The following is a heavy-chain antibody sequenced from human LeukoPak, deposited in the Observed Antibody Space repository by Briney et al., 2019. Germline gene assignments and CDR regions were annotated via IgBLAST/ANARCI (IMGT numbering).Heavy chain of an antibody. CDR3: ARDRVARNVVVISYFDY. D-gene: IGHD3-22*01. J-gene: IGHJ4*02. Sequence: GASVKVSCKASGGTFSSYAISWVRQAPGQGLEWMGGIIPIFGTANYAQKFQGRVTITADESTSTAYMELSSLRSEDTAVYYCARDRVARNVVVISYFDYWGQGTLVTVSS. CDR2: IIPIFGTA. CDR1: GGTFSSYA. V-gene: IGHV1-69*13.